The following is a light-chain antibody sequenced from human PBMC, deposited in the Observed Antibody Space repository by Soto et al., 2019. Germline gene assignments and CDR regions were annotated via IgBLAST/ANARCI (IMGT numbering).Light chain of an antibody. CDR2: GAS. V-gene: IGKV3-20*01. J-gene: IGKJ1*01. Sequence: ENVLSHSPGTLSLSPGETATLSCRASQSVSSSYLAWYQQKPGQAPRLLIYGASTRATGIPDRFSGSGSGADFTLTISRLEPEDFAVYYCQQYGSSPQTFGQGTKVDIK. CDR3: QQYGSSPQT. CDR1: QSVSSSY.